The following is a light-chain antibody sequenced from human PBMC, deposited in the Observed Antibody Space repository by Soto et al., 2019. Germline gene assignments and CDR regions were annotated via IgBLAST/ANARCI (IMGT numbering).Light chain of an antibody. CDR3: AAWDGDLSGPGWV. J-gene: IGLJ3*02. V-gene: IGLV1-47*01. Sequence: QSVLTQPPSASGTPGQTVTISCSGSTSNIGTNYVYWYQQLPRTAPQLLIYRNNERPSGVPDRFSGSKSGTSASLAISGLRSDDESDYYCAAWDGDLSGPGWVFGGGTKLTVL. CDR1: TSNIGTNY. CDR2: RNN.